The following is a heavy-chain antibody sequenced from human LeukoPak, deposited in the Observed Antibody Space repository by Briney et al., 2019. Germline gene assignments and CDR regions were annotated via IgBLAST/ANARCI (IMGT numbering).Heavy chain of an antibody. CDR2: IFSSGAT. J-gene: IGHJ4*02. CDR3: ARDGYHYDSSGYYSLDY. CDR1: GGSINNYY. Sequence: SETLSLTCTVSGGSINNYYWSWLRQPAGKGLEWLGRIFSSGATNYNPSLESRVTMSVDTSTNQLSLKLSSVTAADTAIYYCARDGYHYDSSGYYSLDYWGQGTLVTVSS. D-gene: IGHD3-22*01. V-gene: IGHV4-4*07.